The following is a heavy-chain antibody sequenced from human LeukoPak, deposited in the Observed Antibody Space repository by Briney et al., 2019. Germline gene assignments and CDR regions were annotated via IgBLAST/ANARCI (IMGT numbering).Heavy chain of an antibody. Sequence: GGSLRLSCAASGFTFSNAWMSWVRQAPGKGLEWVSSISISSSSIYYADSVKGRFTISRDNAKNSLYLQMNSLRAEDTAVYYCARVSDSSGGAFDIWGQGTMVTVSS. J-gene: IGHJ3*02. CDR1: GFTFSNAW. V-gene: IGHV3-21*01. CDR3: ARVSDSSGGAFDI. D-gene: IGHD3-22*01. CDR2: ISISSSSI.